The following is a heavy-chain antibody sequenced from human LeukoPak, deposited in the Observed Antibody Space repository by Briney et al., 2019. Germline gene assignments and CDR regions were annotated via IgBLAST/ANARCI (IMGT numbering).Heavy chain of an antibody. Sequence: GGSLRLSCAASGFTFSSYGMHWVRQAPGKGLEWVAVKWYDGGNKYYADSVKGRFTISRDNSKNTLYLQMNSLRAEDTAVYYCAKDNEITYYDILTGLWYFDYWGQGTLVTVSS. CDR1: GFTFSSYG. D-gene: IGHD3-9*01. V-gene: IGHV3-33*06. CDR3: AKDNEITYYDILTGLWYFDY. J-gene: IGHJ4*02. CDR2: KWYDGGNK.